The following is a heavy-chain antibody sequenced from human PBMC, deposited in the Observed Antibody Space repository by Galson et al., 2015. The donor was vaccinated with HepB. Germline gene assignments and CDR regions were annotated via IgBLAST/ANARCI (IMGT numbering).Heavy chain of an antibody. V-gene: IGHV3-64D*06. J-gene: IGHJ6*02. D-gene: IGHD5-12*01. CDR1: GFTFSSYA. Sequence: SLRLSCAASGFTFSSYAMHWVRQAPGKGLEYVSAISSNGGSTYYADSVKGRFTISRDNSKNTLYLQMSSLRAEDTAVYYCVKGHYSGQHHPDYYYYCGMDVWGQGTTVTVSS. CDR2: ISSNGGST. CDR3: VKGHYSGQHHPDYYYYCGMDV.